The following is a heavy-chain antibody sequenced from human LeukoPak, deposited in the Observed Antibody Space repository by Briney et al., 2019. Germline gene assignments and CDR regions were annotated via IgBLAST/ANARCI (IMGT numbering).Heavy chain of an antibody. CDR3: ARSIPGIAAAGTSYYFDY. CDR1: GGSISSGGYS. CDR2: IYHSGST. V-gene: IGHV4-30-2*01. Sequence: SQTLSLTCAVSGGSISSGGYSWSWIRQPPGKGLEWIGYIYHSGSTYYNPSLKSRVTISVDRSKNQFSLKLSSVTAADTAVYYCARSIPGIAAAGTSYYFDYWGQGTLVTVSS. J-gene: IGHJ4*02. D-gene: IGHD6-13*01.